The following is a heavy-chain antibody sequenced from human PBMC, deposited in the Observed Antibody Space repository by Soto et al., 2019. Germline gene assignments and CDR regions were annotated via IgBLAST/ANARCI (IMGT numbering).Heavy chain of an antibody. CDR2: INSDGSST. CDR3: ARANSGYDFSALFNY. V-gene: IGHV3-74*01. CDR1: GFTFSSYW. D-gene: IGHD5-12*01. J-gene: IGHJ4*02. Sequence: GGSLRLSCAASGFTFSSYWMHWVRQAPGKGLVWVSRINSDGSSTSYADSVKGRFTISRDNAKNTLYLQMNSLRAEDTAVYYCARANSGYDFSALFNYWGQGTLVTVS.